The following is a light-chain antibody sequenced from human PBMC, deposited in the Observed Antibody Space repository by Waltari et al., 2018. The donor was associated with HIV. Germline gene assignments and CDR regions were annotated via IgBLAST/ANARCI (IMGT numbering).Light chain of an antibody. J-gene: IGLJ3*02. CDR2: NND. V-gene: IGLV1-44*01. CDR1: YSNTGSNT. Sequence: QSLLPQPPSAPGTPGQRVTISCSGSYSNTGSNTVNWHQQLPGSAPRALIYNNDQRPSGAPDRFSGSKSGTSASLAISGLQSEDQGDYYWASWDDKLDGWVFGGGTRLTVL. CDR3: ASWDDKLDGWV.